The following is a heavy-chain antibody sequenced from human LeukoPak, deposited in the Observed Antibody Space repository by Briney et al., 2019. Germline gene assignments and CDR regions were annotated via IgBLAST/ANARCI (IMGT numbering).Heavy chain of an antibody. V-gene: IGHV1-2*02. CDR1: GYTFTGYY. CDR2: INPNSGGT. CDR3: ARTGVVVAATPYLS. Sequence: GASVKVSCKASGYTFTGYYMHWVRQAPGQGLEWMGWINPNSGGTNYAQKFQGRVTITADKSTSTAYMELSSLRSEDTAVYYCARTGVVVAATPYLSWGQGTLVTVSS. J-gene: IGHJ4*02. D-gene: IGHD2-15*01.